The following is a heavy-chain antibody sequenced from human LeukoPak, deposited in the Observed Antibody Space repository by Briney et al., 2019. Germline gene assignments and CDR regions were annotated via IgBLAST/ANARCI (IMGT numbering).Heavy chain of an antibody. CDR2: IYSGGST. Sequence: GGSLRLSCAASGFTVSSNYMSWVRQAPGKGLEWVSVIYSGGSTYYADSVKGRFTISRDNSKNTLYLQMNSLRAEDTAVYYCARERPGFDLDYWGQGTLVTVSS. D-gene: IGHD3-9*01. CDR1: GFTVSSNY. CDR3: ARERPGFDLDY. J-gene: IGHJ4*02. V-gene: IGHV3-66*01.